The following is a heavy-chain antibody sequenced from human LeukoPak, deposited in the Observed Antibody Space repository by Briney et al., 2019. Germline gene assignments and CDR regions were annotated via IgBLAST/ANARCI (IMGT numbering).Heavy chain of an antibody. CDR2: ISYDGSNK. V-gene: IGHV3-30*18. Sequence: GGSLRLSCAASGFTFSSYGMHWVRQAPGKGLEWVAVISYDGSNKYYADSVKGRFTISRDNSKNTLYLQMNSLRAEDTAVYYCAKALKVVAGSGPVDYYYYMDVWGKGTTVTISS. CDR1: GFTFSSYG. CDR3: AKALKVVAGSGPVDYYYYMDV. D-gene: IGHD6-19*01. J-gene: IGHJ6*03.